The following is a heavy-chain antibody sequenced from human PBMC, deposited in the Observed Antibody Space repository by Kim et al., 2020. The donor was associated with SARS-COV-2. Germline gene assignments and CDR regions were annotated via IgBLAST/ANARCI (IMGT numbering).Heavy chain of an antibody. Sequence: YNPSLKSRVTISVDTSKNQFSLKLSSVTAADTAVYYGARDTYYYYYGMDVWGQGTTVTVSS. J-gene: IGHJ6*02. CDR3: ARDTYYYYYGMDV. V-gene: IGHV4-59*01.